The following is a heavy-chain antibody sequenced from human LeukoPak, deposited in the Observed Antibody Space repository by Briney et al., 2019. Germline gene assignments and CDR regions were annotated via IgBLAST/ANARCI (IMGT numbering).Heavy chain of an antibody. Sequence: PGGSLRLSCAASGFTFSSYWMSWVRQAPGKGLEWVSVIYSGGSTYYADSVKGRFTISRDNSKNTLYLQMNSLRAEDTAVYYCARGNWNDDERLAYWGQGTLVTVSS. CDR3: ARGNWNDDERLAY. CDR1: GFTFSSYW. V-gene: IGHV3-53*01. CDR2: IYSGGST. D-gene: IGHD1-1*01. J-gene: IGHJ4*02.